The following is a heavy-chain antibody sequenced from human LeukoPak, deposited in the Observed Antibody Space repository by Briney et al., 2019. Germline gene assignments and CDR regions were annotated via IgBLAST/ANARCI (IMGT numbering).Heavy chain of an antibody. D-gene: IGHD1-26*01. Sequence: PGRSLRLPCAASGFTFDDYAMHWVRQAPGKGLEWVSGISWNSGIIGYADSVKGRFTISRDNSKNTLYLQMNSLRAEDTAVYYCARDIEEWEPHGSGGFDYWGQGTLVTVSS. V-gene: IGHV3-9*01. CDR1: GFTFDDYA. CDR3: ARDIEEWEPHGSGGFDY. J-gene: IGHJ4*02. CDR2: ISWNSGII.